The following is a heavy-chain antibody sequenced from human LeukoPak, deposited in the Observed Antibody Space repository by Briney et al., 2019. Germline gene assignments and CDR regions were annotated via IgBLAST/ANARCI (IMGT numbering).Heavy chain of an antibody. J-gene: IGHJ4*02. CDR2: IDHSGTT. Sequence: PSETLSLTCAVYGGSFSGYYWSWIRQTPGKGLEWIGEIDHSGTTNYNPSLKSRVTISVDTSKNQFSLKLSSVTAADTAVYYCARGGWNKFDYWGQGTLVTVSS. CDR3: ARGGWNKFDY. D-gene: IGHD1-1*01. V-gene: IGHV4-34*01. CDR1: GGSFSGYY.